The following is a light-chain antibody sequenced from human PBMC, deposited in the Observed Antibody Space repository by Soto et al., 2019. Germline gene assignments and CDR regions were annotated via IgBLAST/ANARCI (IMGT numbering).Light chain of an antibody. CDR1: QSVLYSSDNKNY. CDR2: WAS. J-gene: IGKJ1*01. Sequence: DIVMTHSPDSLAVSLGERATISCRCGQSVLYSSDNKNYLVWYQQKPGQPPKLLIYWASTREFGVPDRFSGSGSGTDFTLTISSLQAEDVAVYYCQQYYSSPTWTFGQGTKVDIK. V-gene: IGKV4-1*01. CDR3: QQYYSSPTWT.